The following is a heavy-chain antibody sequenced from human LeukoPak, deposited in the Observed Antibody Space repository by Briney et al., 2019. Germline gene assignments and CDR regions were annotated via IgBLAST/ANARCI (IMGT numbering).Heavy chain of an antibody. V-gene: IGHV1-69*05. CDR3: AIDQYCSSTSCYLEFWFDP. CDR1: GGTFSSYA. D-gene: IGHD2-2*01. Sequence: SVKVSCKASGGTFSSYAISWVRQAPGQGLEWMGRIIPIFGTANYAQKFQGRVTITTDESTSTAYMELSSLRSEDTAAYYCAIDQYCSSTSCYLEFWFDPWGQGTLVTVSS. J-gene: IGHJ5*02. CDR2: IIPIFGTA.